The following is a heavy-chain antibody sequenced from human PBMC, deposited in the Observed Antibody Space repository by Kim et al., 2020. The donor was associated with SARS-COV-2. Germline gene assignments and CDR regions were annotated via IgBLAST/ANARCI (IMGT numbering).Heavy chain of an antibody. V-gene: IGHV3-7*03. CDR2: ITQEGSEK. Sequence: GGSLRLSCAASGFTFSSYWMSWVRQAPGKGLEWVANITQEGSEKYYGDSVKGRFTISRDNAKNSLYLQMNSLRAEDTAVYYCARDKAYSYGAYYYYGMDVWGQGTTVTVSS. J-gene: IGHJ6*02. CDR1: GFTFSSYW. CDR3: ARDKAYSYGAYYYYGMDV. D-gene: IGHD5-18*01.